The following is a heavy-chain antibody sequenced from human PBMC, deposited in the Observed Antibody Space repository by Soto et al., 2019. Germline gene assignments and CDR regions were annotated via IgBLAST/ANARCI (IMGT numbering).Heavy chain of an antibody. Sequence: QVQLQESGPGLVKPSQTLSLTCTVSGGSISSGGYYWSWIRQHQGKGLEWIGYIYYSGSTYYNPSLKSRVTISVDTSKNHFSLKLSSVTAADTAVYYCARVFSDSSSFFDPWGQGTLVTVSS. V-gene: IGHV4-31*03. CDR1: GGSISSGGYY. CDR2: IYYSGST. CDR3: ARVFSDSSSFFDP. D-gene: IGHD6-13*01. J-gene: IGHJ5*02.